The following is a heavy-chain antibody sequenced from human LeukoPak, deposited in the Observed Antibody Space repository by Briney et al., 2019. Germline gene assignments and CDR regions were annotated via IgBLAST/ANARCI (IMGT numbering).Heavy chain of an antibody. CDR1: GFTFSSYS. CDR3: AKDIHDILTGPGGFDY. J-gene: IGHJ4*02. Sequence: GGSLRLSCAASGFTFSSYSMNWVRQAPGKGLEWVSSISSSSSYIYYADSVKGRFTISRGNAKNSLYLQMNSLRAEDTALYYCAKDIHDILTGPGGFDYWGQGTLVTVSS. D-gene: IGHD3-9*01. V-gene: IGHV3-21*04. CDR2: ISSSSSYI.